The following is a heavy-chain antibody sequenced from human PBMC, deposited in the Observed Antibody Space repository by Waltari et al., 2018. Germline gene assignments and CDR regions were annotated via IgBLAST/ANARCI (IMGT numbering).Heavy chain of an antibody. CDR2: IIPIFGTA. V-gene: IGHV1-69*01. CDR3: ARVPGSHWYFDL. J-gene: IGHJ2*01. D-gene: IGHD1-26*01. CDR1: GGTFSSYA. Sequence: QVQLVQSGAEVKKPGSSVKVSCKASGGTFSSYAISWGRQAPGQGIEWMGGIIPIFGTANYAQKFQGRVTITADESTSPAYMELSSLRSEDTAVYYCARVPGSHWYFDLWGRGTLVTVSS.